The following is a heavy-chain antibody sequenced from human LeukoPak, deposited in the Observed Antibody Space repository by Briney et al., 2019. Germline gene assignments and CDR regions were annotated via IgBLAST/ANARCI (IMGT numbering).Heavy chain of an antibody. V-gene: IGHV4-4*09. D-gene: IGHD1-26*01. CDR2: IYTSGST. CDR3: ARHANSGSYFHFDY. CDR1: GGSISSYY. J-gene: IGHJ4*02. Sequence: SETLSLTCTVSGGSISSYYWSWIRQPPGKGLEWIGYIYTSGSTNYNPSLKSRVTISVDTSKNQFSLKLSSVTAADTAVYYCARHANSGSYFHFDYWGQGTLVNVSS.